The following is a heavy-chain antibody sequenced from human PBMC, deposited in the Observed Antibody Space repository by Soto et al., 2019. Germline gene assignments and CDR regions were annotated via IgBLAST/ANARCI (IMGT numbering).Heavy chain of an antibody. J-gene: IGHJ3*02. CDR2: IWYDGSKK. V-gene: IGHV3-33*01. CDR3: ARARWGSYGVNSAHFVI. D-gene: IGHD4-17*01. CDR1: GFTFSGCG. Sequence: QVQVVEGGGGVVQPGTSLRLSCEASGFTFSGCGMHWVRQAPGKGLEWVAVIWYDGSKKYYADCVKGRFTISRDNSKNALFLQMNSLRAEVTAVYYWARARWGSYGVNSAHFVIWGQGTLVTVSS.